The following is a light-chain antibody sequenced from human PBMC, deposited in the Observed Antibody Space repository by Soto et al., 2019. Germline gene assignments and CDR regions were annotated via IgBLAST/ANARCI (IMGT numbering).Light chain of an antibody. J-gene: IGKJ1*01. CDR1: QGIGDR. CDR2: FAS. CDR3: LQVYSFPRR. V-gene: IGKV1-12*01. Sequence: DIQMTQSPSSVSACVGDRVTTTCRASQGIGDRVAWYQQKPGRVPQLLIYFASTLGSGVPSRFSGGGSGPDYILTINTLQAEDFATYYCLQVYSFPRRFGQGTKVDI.